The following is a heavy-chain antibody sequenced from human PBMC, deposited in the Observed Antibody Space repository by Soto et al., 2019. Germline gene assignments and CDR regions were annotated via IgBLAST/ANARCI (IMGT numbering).Heavy chain of an antibody. J-gene: IGHJ4*02. CDR2: INAGNGNT. CDR1: GYTFTSYA. Sequence: QVPLVQSGAEVKKPGASVKVSCKASGYTFTSYAMHWVRQAPGQRLEWMGWINAGNGNTKYSQKFQGRVTITRDTSASTAYMELSSLRSEDTAVYYCARGPNYYDSSGYYSPLRYWGQGTLVTVSS. V-gene: IGHV1-3*01. D-gene: IGHD3-22*01. CDR3: ARGPNYYDSSGYYSPLRY.